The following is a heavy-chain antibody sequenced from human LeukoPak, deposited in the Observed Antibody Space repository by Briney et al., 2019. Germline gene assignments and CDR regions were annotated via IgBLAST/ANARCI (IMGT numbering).Heavy chain of an antibody. Sequence: SETLSLTCTVSGGSISTHYWSWIRQPPGKGLEWIGYIYYSGITNYNPSLESRVTISVAMSNNQFSLKLSSVTAADTAMYYCARPYCSGGSCYRGAFDIWGQGTMVTVSS. CDR1: GGSISTHY. J-gene: IGHJ3*02. D-gene: IGHD2-15*01. CDR2: IYYSGIT. V-gene: IGHV4-59*11. CDR3: ARPYCSGGSCYRGAFDI.